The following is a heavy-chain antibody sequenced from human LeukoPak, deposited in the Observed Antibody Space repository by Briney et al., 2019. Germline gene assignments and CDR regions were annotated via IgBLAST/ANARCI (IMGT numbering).Heavy chain of an antibody. D-gene: IGHD6-19*01. J-gene: IGHJ5*02. CDR3: ARDTAVALDL. CDR1: GFTFRDHY. Sequence: GGSLRLSCAASGFTFRDHYMDWVRQAPGKGLEWVARITNNPHSYSARYAASVKVRSTVSREESEQSVYLQMNGLQTEDTAVYYCARDTAVALDLWGQGTLVTVSS. V-gene: IGHV3-72*01. CDR2: ITNNPHSYSA.